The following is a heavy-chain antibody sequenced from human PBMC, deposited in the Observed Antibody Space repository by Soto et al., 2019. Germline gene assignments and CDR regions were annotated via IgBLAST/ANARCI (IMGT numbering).Heavy chain of an antibody. D-gene: IGHD5-12*01. J-gene: IGHJ6*02. Sequence: RASVKVSCKASGYTFTGYYMHWVRQAPGQGLEWMGWINPNSGGTNYAQKFQGWVTMTRDTSISTAYMELSRLRSDDTAVYYCARGPWMRYSGYGLDVWGQGTTVTSP. CDR3: ARGPWMRYSGYGLDV. V-gene: IGHV1-2*04. CDR1: GYTFTGYY. CDR2: INPNSGGT.